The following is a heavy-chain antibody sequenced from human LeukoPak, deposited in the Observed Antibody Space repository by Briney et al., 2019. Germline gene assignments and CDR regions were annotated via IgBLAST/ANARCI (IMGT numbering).Heavy chain of an antibody. CDR2: IYSDNT. V-gene: IGHV3-53*01. Sequence: AGGSLRLSCTVSGFTVSTNSMGWVRQAPGKGLEWVSFIYSDNTHYSDSVKGRFTISRDNSKNTLYLQMNSLRAEDTAVYYCARRAGAYSHPYDYWGQGTLVTVSS. D-gene: IGHD4/OR15-4a*01. J-gene: IGHJ4*02. CDR1: GFTVSTNS. CDR3: ARRAGAYSHPYDY.